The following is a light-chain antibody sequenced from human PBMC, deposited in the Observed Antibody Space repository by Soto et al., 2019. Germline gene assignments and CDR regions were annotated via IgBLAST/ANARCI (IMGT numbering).Light chain of an antibody. CDR2: DVS. Sequence: QSALTQPASVSGSPGQSITISCTGTSSDVGGYNYVSWYQQHPGKAPKLIIYDVSNRPSGVSNRFSGSKSANTASLTISGLQAEDEADYYCSSYTTTSTSVFGTGTQLTVL. V-gene: IGLV2-14*01. CDR3: SSYTTTSTSV. CDR1: SSDVGGYNY. J-gene: IGLJ1*01.